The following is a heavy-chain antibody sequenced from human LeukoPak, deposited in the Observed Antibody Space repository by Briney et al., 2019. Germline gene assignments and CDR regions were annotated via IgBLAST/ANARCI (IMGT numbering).Heavy chain of an antibody. V-gene: IGHV4-34*01. D-gene: IGHD6-19*01. CDR3: ARHRLAYFDY. CDR1: GGSFSGYY. Sequence: SETLSLTCAVYGGSFSGYYWSWIRQPPGKGLEWIGEINHSGSTNYNPSLKSRVTISVDTSKNQFSLKLSSVTAADTAVYYCARHRLAYFDYWGQGTLVTVSS. J-gene: IGHJ4*02. CDR2: INHSGST.